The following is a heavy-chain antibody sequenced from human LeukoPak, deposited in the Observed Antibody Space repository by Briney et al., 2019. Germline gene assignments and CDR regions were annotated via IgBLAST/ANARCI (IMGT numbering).Heavy chain of an antibody. CDR1: GLSFSSFA. Sequence: GGSLRLSCAASGLSFSSFAMSWVRQAPGKGLEWVSVIYSGGSTYYADSVKGRFTISRHNSKNTLYLQMNSLRAEDTAVYYCARLFYDSSGYFDRAVFDYWGQGTLVTVSS. CDR3: ARLFYDSSGYFDRAVFDY. D-gene: IGHD3-22*01. J-gene: IGHJ4*02. CDR2: IYSGGST. V-gene: IGHV3-53*04.